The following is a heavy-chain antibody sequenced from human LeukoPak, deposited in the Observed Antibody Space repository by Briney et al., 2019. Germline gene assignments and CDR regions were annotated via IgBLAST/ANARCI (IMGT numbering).Heavy chain of an antibody. CDR3: ARVGIAVAGGFDY. CDR2: ISSSGSTI. D-gene: IGHD6-19*01. J-gene: IGHJ4*02. Sequence: GGSLRLSCAASGFTFSSYEMNWVRQAPGQGLEWVSYISSSGSTIYYADSVKGRFTISRDNAKNSLYLQMNSLRAEDTAVYYCARVGIAVAGGFDYWGQGPLVTVSS. V-gene: IGHV3-48*03. CDR1: GFTFSSYE.